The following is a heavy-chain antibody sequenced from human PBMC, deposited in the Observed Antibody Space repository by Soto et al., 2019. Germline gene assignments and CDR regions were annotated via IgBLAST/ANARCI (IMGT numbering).Heavy chain of an antibody. J-gene: IGHJ6*02. V-gene: IGHV1-18*01. CDR1: GGTFSSYA. D-gene: IGHD2-2*01. Sequence: ASVKVSCKASGGTFSSYAISWVRQAPGQGLEWMGWISAYNGNANYAQKLQGRVTMTTDTSTSTAYMELRSLRSDDTAVYYCARVGDIVVVPAAIRPGGYYYGMDVWGQGTTVTVSS. CDR2: ISAYNGNA. CDR3: ARVGDIVVVPAAIRPGGYYYGMDV.